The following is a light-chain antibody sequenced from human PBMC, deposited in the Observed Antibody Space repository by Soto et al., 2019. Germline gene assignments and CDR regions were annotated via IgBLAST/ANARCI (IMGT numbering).Light chain of an antibody. Sequence: EIVMTQSPATLSVSPGERATLSCRASQSVSSNLAWYQQKPGQAPRLLIYVASTRAPGIPARFSGSGSGTEFTLTISSLQSEDFAVYYCQQYSNWPWTFGQGTKVDIK. CDR3: QQYSNWPWT. V-gene: IGKV3-15*01. CDR1: QSVSSN. CDR2: VAS. J-gene: IGKJ1*01.